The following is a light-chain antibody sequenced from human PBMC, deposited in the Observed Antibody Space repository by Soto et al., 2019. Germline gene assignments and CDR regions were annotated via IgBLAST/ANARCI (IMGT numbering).Light chain of an antibody. V-gene: IGKV3-15*01. CDR3: QQYNNWPPWT. J-gene: IGKJ1*01. CDR2: GAS. CDR1: QSVNID. Sequence: EIVLAQSPGSLSLSPGERATLSCRASQSVNIDLAWYQQKPGQAPRLLIYGASTRATGIPARFSGSGSGTEFTLTISSLQSEDFAVYYCQQYNNWPPWTFGQGTKVDIK.